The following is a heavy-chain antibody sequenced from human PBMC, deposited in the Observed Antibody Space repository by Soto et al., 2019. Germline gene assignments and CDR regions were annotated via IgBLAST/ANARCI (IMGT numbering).Heavy chain of an antibody. CDR2: IYYSGST. D-gene: IGHD3-3*01. Sequence: SETLSLTCTVSGGSISSGDYYWSWIRQPPGKGLEWIGYIYYSGSTYYNPSLKSRVTISVDTSKNQFSLKLSSVTAADTAVYYCARNSGDFLRGFDYWGQGPLVTVSS. CDR1: GGSISSGDYY. CDR3: ARNSGDFLRGFDY. V-gene: IGHV4-30-4*01. J-gene: IGHJ4*02.